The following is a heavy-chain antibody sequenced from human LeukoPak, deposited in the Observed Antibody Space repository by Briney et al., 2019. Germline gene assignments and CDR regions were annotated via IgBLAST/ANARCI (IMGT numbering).Heavy chain of an antibody. CDR2: MYSSGST. V-gene: IGHV3-53*01. CDR1: GFTVSGNY. Sequence: GGSLRLSCAVSGFTVSGNYMSWVRQAPGKGLELVSVMYSSGSTDYADSVKGRFTISRDNSKNTLYLQMNSLRAEDTAVYYCAREGGPYSSTLRGQWGQGTLVTVSS. D-gene: IGHD6-19*01. J-gene: IGHJ4*02. CDR3: AREGGPYSSTLRGQ.